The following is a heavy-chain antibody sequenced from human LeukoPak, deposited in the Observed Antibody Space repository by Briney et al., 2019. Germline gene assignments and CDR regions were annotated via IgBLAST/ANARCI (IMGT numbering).Heavy chain of an antibody. CDR3: ARRMYVWGSYPQYAFDI. J-gene: IGHJ3*02. V-gene: IGHV5-51*01. CDR1: GYSFTSYG. D-gene: IGHD3-16*02. CDR2: IYPSDSDT. Sequence: GESLTISCKGSGYSFTSYGIGWVRQMPGKGLESMGIIYPSDSDTRYSPSFEGQVTISADKSISTAYLQWSSLKASDTAMYYCARRMYVWGSYPQYAFDIWGQGTMVTVSS.